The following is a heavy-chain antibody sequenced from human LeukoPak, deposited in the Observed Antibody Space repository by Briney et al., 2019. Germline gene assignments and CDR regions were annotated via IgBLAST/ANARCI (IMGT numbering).Heavy chain of an antibody. CDR2: MNPNSGNT. V-gene: IGHV1-8*01. D-gene: IGHD5-12*01. Sequence: EASVKVSCKASGYTFTSYDINWVRQATGQGLEWMGWMNPNSGNTGYAQKFRGSVTMTRDTSISTAYMELSSLRSEDTAVYYCAKAGIVATMNADWFDPWGQGTLVTVYS. CDR1: GYTFTSYD. CDR3: AKAGIVATMNADWFDP. J-gene: IGHJ5*02.